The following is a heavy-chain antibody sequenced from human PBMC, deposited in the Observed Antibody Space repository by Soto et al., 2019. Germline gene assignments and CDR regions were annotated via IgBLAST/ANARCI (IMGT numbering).Heavy chain of an antibody. CDR3: ARDDYTYGLY. V-gene: IGHV3-11*01. CDR1: GFSFKDYF. J-gene: IGHJ4*02. CDR2: IGPYGNSI. D-gene: IGHD4-4*01. Sequence: GESLKISCAASGFSFKDYFMSWIRQAPGKGLEWVSYIGPYGNSIYYADSVKGRFTISRDDATNSLYLHMSRLRTDDTAVYYCARDDYTYGLYWAQGTPVTVSS.